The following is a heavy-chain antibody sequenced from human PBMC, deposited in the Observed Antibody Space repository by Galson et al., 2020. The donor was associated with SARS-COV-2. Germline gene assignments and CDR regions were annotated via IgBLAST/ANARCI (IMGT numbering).Heavy chain of an antibody. CDR3: ARGTPYGDYRGHPYWFDP. J-gene: IGHJ5*02. D-gene: IGHD4-17*01. Sequence: SETLSLTCAVYGGSFSGYYWSWIRQPPGKGLEWIGEINHSGSTNYNPSLKSRVTISVDTSKNQFSLKLSSVTAADTAVYYCARGTPYGDYRGHPYWFDPWGQGTLVTVSS. CDR2: INHSGST. CDR1: GGSFSGYY. V-gene: IGHV4-34*01.